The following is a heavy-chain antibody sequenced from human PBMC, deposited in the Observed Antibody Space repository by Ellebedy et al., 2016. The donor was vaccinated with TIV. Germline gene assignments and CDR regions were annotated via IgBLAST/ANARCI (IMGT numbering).Heavy chain of an antibody. CDR1: GGSISSYY. V-gene: IGHV4-59*01. CDR3: AREAAAGTRWFDP. D-gene: IGHD6-13*01. J-gene: IGHJ5*02. CDR2: IYYSGST. Sequence: SETLSLXCTVSGGSISSYYWSWIRQPPGKGLEWIGYIYYSGSTNYNPSLKSRVTISVDTSKNQFSLKLSSVTAADTAVYYCAREAAAGTRWFDPWGQGTLVTVSS.